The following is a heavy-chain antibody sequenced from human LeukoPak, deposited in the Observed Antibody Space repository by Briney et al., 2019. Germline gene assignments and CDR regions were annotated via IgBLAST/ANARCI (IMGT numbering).Heavy chain of an antibody. D-gene: IGHD2-2*01. J-gene: IGHJ4*02. V-gene: IGHV4-39*07. CDR2: IYYSGST. CDR3: ARESIVVVPAAMDY. Sequence: SETLSLACTVSGGSISSSSYYWGWIRQPPGKGLEWIGSIYYSGSTYYNPSLKSRVTISVDTSKNQFSLKLSSVTAADTAVYYCARESIVVVPAAMDYWGQGTLVTVSS. CDR1: GGSISSSSYY.